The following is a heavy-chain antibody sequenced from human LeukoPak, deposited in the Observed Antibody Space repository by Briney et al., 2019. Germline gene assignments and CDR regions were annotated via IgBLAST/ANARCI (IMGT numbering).Heavy chain of an antibody. CDR2: ISSAGVST. J-gene: IGHJ5*02. D-gene: IGHD6-13*01. V-gene: IGHV3-23*01. CDR3: AKSPISSALGGWFDP. CDR1: GFSFNSFG. Sequence: GGTLRLSCAASGFSFNSFGMSWVRQAPGKGLEWVSAISSAGVSTYYANSVKGRFTISRDNSKNTLYLQMNSLGAEDTAVYYCAKSPISSALGGWFDPWGQGTLVTVSS.